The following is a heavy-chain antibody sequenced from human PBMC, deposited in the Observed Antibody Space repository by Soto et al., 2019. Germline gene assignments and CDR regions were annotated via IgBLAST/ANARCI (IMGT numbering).Heavy chain of an antibody. CDR3: ARVTGGVYASWFDP. V-gene: IGHV4-59*01. J-gene: IGHJ5*02. CDR2: IHYSGST. Sequence: SSETLSLTCTVSGGSISSYYWSWIRQPPGKGLEWIGYIHYSGSTNYNPSLKSRVTISVDTSKNQFSLKLSSVTAADTAVYYCARVTGGVYASWFDPWGQGTLVTVSS. D-gene: IGHD2-8*01. CDR1: GGSISSYY.